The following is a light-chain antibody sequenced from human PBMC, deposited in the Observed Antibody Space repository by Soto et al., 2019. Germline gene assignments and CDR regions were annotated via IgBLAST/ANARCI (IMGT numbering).Light chain of an antibody. CDR3: CSYTRSPNYV. V-gene: IGLV2-14*01. J-gene: IGLJ1*01. Sequence: QSVLTQPDSVAGSPGQSITISCTGTTSDVSIYNYVSWYKKHPGKAPKLLIYGVSTRPAGVSNRFSGAKSGHTASLPISGLQVEDEADYYCCSYTRSPNYVLGPGTKVTVL. CDR2: GVS. CDR1: TSDVSIYNY.